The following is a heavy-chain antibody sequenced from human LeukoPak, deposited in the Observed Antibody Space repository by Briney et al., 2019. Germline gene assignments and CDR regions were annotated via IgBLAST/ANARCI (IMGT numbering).Heavy chain of an antibody. CDR2: INHSGST. CDR1: GGSFSGYY. J-gene: IGHJ4*02. D-gene: IGHD5-12*01. Sequence: SETLSLTCAVYGGSFSGYYWSWIRQPPGKGLEWIGEINHSGSTNYNPSLESRVTISVDTSKNQFSLKLSSVTAADTAVYYCARVSGSILADYFDYWGQGTLVTVSS. CDR3: ARVSGSILADYFDY. V-gene: IGHV4-34*01.